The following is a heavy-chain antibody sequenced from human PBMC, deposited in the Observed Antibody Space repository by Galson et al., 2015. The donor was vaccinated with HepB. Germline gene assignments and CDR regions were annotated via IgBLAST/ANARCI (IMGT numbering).Heavy chain of an antibody. V-gene: IGHV3-30*18. CDR1: GFTFSSYG. J-gene: IGHJ3*02. CDR3: AKDLLYYDSSGYPFSDI. Sequence: SLRLSCAASGFTFSSYGMHWVRQAPGKGLEWVAVISYDGSNKYYADSVKGRFTISRDNSKNTLYLQMNSLRAEDTAVYYCAKDLLYYDSSGYPFSDIWGQGTMVTVSS. CDR2: ISYDGSNK. D-gene: IGHD3-22*01.